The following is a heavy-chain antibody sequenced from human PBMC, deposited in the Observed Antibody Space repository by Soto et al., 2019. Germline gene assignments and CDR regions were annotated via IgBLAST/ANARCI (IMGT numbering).Heavy chain of an antibody. V-gene: IGHV1-3*05. CDR1: GYTFTGYA. D-gene: IGHD6-19*01. J-gene: IGHJ4*02. Sequence: QVQLVQSGAAEKKPGASLTASCKASGYTFTGYAMHWVRQAPGQRLGGMGWINAGNGNTKYSQKFQGRVTITRDTSASTAYMELSSLRSEDTAVYYCARAVAVPADFDYWGQGTLVTVSS. CDR2: INAGNGNT. CDR3: ARAVAVPADFDY.